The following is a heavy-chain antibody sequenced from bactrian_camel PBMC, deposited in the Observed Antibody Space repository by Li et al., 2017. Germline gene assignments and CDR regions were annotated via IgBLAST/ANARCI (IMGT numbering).Heavy chain of an antibody. CDR1: GFRFADYA. CDR2: IDLDSYT. CDR3: AADVSCAEMPVFKRLDTVRYNY. D-gene: IGHD4*01. J-gene: IGHJ4*01. Sequence: VQLVESGGGSAETGGSLRVSCRASGFRFADYALGWYRQAPGNECELLSTIDLDSYTYVADSVKGRFTISKDNAKKTLYLQMNSLKAEDTAMYYCAADVSCAEMPVFKRLDTVRYNYWGQGTQVTVS. V-gene: IGHV3S55*01.